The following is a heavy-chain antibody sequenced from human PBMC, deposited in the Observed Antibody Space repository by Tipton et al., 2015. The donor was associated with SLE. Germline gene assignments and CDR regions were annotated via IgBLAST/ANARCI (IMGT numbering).Heavy chain of an antibody. D-gene: IGHD2-2*01. CDR1: GFTFSSYA. V-gene: IGHV3-23*03. J-gene: IGHJ6*03. Sequence: GSLRLSCAASGFTFSSYAMSWVRQAPGKGLEWVSVIYSGGSSTYYADSVKGRFTISRDNSKNTLYLQMNSLRAEDTAVYYCAKTNPSCSTISYPLYYYFYMDVWGKGTTVTVSS. CDR2: IYSGGSST. CDR3: AKTNPSCSTISYPLYYYFYMDV.